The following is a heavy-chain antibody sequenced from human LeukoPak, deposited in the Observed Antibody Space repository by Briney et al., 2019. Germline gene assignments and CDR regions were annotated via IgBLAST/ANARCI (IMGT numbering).Heavy chain of an antibody. D-gene: IGHD3-10*01. Sequence: GRSLRLSCAASGFIFSTNGMHWGRQAPGKGLEWVAVISYDGSNKYYADSVKGRFTISRDNSKNTLYLQMNSLRVEDTAVYYCAKDFGELLYGDAFDIWGQGTMVAVSS. V-gene: IGHV3-30*18. J-gene: IGHJ3*02. CDR1: GFIFSTNG. CDR2: ISYDGSNK. CDR3: AKDFGELLYGDAFDI.